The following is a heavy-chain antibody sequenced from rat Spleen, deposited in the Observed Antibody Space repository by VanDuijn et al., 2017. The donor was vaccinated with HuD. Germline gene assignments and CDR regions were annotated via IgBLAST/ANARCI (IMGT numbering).Heavy chain of an antibody. D-gene: IGHD1-12*02. Sequence: EVQLVESDGGLVQPGRSLKLSCAASGFTFSDYAMAWVRQAPKKGLEWVATIIYDGSSTYYRDSVKGRFTVSRDNAKSTLYLQMDVLRSEDTATHYCTRHAYYDGTYYSVYVMDARGQGASVTVSS. V-gene: IGHV5-17*01. CDR3: TRHAYYDGTYYSVYVMDA. CDR2: IIYDGSST. J-gene: IGHJ4*01. CDR1: GFTFSDYA.